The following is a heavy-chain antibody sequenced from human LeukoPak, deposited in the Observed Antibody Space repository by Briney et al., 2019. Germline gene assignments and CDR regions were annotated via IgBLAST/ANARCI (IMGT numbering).Heavy chain of an antibody. CDR1: GYTFTVYY. Sequence: ASVKVSCKASGYTFTVYYMHWVRQAPGQGREWMGWINPNSGGTNYAQKFQGRVTMTRDTSISTAYMELSRLRSDDPAVYYCARYHDSSGYYYLTWGQGTLVTVSS. V-gene: IGHV1-2*02. CDR2: INPNSGGT. J-gene: IGHJ4*02. CDR3: ARYHDSSGYYYLT. D-gene: IGHD3-22*01.